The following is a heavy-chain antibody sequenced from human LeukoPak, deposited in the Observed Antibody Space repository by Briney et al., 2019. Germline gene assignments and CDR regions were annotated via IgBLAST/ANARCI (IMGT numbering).Heavy chain of an antibody. CDR2: INPYSGGT. CDR3: ARDWGYYDKTGYYYRDRSFQH. D-gene: IGHD3-22*01. J-gene: IGHJ1*01. CDR1: GYTFTGYH. V-gene: IGHV1-2*02. Sequence: ASVKVSCKASGYTFTGYHIHWVRQAPGQGLEWMGCINPYSGGTNSAQKFQGRVTMTRDTSISTAYMALSRLRSDDTAVYFCARDWGYYDKTGYYYRDRSFQHWGQGTLVTVSS.